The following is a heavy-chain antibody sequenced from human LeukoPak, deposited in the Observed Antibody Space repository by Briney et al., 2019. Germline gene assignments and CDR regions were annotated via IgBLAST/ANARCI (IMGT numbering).Heavy chain of an antibody. CDR1: GYTFTGYY. Sequence: ASVKVSCKASGYTFTGYYMHWVRQAPGQGLEWMGRINPNSGGTNYAQKFQGRVTMTRDTSISTAYMELSRLRSDDTAVYYCARDSVVVVPAAIPEYYYGMDVWGQGTTVTVSS. CDR2: INPNSGGT. J-gene: IGHJ6*02. V-gene: IGHV1-2*06. D-gene: IGHD2-2*02. CDR3: ARDSVVVVPAAIPEYYYGMDV.